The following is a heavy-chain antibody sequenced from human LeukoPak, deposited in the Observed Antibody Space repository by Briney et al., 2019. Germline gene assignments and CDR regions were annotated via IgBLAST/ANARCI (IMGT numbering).Heavy chain of an antibody. V-gene: IGHV4-59*01. Sequence: SETLSLTCTVSGGSMGSYYWSWIRQPPGKGLERIGYMYYNGSTKYNPSLQSRVTISVDTSKNQFSLKLSSVTAADTAVYYCARDFSGSSGGYWGQGTLVTVSS. CDR2: MYYNGST. CDR3: ARDFSGSSGGY. CDR1: GGSMGSYY. D-gene: IGHD3-10*01. J-gene: IGHJ4*02.